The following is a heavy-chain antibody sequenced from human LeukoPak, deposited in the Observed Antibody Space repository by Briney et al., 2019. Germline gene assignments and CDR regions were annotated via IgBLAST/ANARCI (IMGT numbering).Heavy chain of an antibody. CDR1: GGSISSSSYY. CDR2: IYYSGST. D-gene: IGHD3-10*01. CDR3: AGTYYYGSGYFQH. J-gene: IGHJ1*01. V-gene: IGHV4-39*07. Sequence: SETLSLTCTVSGGSISSSSYYWGWIRQPPGKGLEWIGSIYYSGSTYYNPSLKSRVTISVDTSKNQFSLKLSSVTAADTAVYYCAGTYYYGSGYFQHWGQGTLVTVSS.